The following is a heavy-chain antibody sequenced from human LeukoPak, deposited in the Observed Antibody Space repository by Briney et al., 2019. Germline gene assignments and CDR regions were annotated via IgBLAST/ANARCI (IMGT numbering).Heavy chain of an antibody. CDR1: GFTFSSYI. D-gene: IGHD3-16*01. Sequence: GGSLRLSCAASGFTFSSYIMNWVRQAPGKGLEWVSSISSSSSYIYYADSVKGRFTISRDNAKNSLYLQMNSLRAEDTAVYYCARPRGEVLGPIDYWGQGTLVTVSS. J-gene: IGHJ4*02. V-gene: IGHV3-21*01. CDR3: ARPRGEVLGPIDY. CDR2: ISSSSSYI.